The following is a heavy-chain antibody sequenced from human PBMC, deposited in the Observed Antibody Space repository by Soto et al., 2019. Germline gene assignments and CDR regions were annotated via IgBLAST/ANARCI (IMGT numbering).Heavy chain of an antibody. CDR2: IIPIFGTA. CDR3: AIFLYGEYRPYGTHF. D-gene: IGHD4-17*01. V-gene: IGHV1-69*13. Sequence: SVKVSCKASGGTFSSYAISWVRQAPGQGLEWMGGIIPIFGTANYAQKFQGRVTITADESTSTAYMELSSLRSEDTAVYYCAIFLYGEYRPYGTHFWCPGLMVTV. J-gene: IGHJ6*02. CDR1: GGTFSSYA.